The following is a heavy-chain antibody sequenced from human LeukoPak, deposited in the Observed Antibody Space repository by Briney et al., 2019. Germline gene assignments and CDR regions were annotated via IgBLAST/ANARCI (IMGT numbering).Heavy chain of an antibody. J-gene: IGHJ4*02. V-gene: IGHV1-69*01. Sequence: GSSVKVSCKASGGTFSSYAISWVRQAPGQGLEWMGGIIPIFGTANYAQKFQGRVTITADESTSTAYMELSSLRSEDTAVYYCARVPTRSDFWSGYYLPYFDYWGQGTLVTVSS. CDR1: GGTFSSYA. CDR3: ARVPTRSDFWSGYYLPYFDY. D-gene: IGHD3-3*01. CDR2: IIPIFGTA.